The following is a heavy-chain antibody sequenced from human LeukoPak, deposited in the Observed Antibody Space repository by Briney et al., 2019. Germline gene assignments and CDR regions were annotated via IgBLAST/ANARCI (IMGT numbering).Heavy chain of an antibody. D-gene: IGHD3-22*01. CDR3: ARVEDYYDSGSLDY. CDR2: INPNSGGT. V-gene: IGHV1-2*02. Sequence: ASVKVSCKASGYTFTGYYMHWVRQAPGQGLEWMGWINPNSGGTNYAQKFQGRVAMTRDTSISTAYMELSRLRSDDTAVYYCARVEDYYDSGSLDYWGQGTLVTVSS. J-gene: IGHJ4*02. CDR1: GYTFTGYY.